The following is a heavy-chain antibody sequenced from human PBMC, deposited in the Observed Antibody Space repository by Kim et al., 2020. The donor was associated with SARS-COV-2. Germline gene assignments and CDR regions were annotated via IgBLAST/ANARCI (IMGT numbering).Heavy chain of an antibody. V-gene: IGHV1-69*13. J-gene: IGHJ4*02. CDR3: AREGPYYYDSSGWYYFDY. Sequence: SVKVSCKASGGTFSSYAISWVRQAPGQGLEWMGGIIPIFGTANYAQKFQGRVTITADESTSTAYMELSSLRSEDTAVYYCAREGPYYYDSSGWYYFDYWGQGTLVTVSS. CDR2: IIPIFGTA. CDR1: GGTFSSYA. D-gene: IGHD3-22*01.